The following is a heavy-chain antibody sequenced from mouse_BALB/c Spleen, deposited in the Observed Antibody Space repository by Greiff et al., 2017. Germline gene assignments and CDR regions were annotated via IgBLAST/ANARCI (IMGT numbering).Heavy chain of an antibody. CDR1: GYTFTDYN. CDR2: INPNNGGT. D-gene: IGHD2-14*01. CDR3: ARSGYRYDVPTDY. V-gene: IGHV1-18*01. J-gene: IGHJ2*01. Sequence: EVQLQESGPELVKPGASVKIPCKASGYTFTDYNIDWVKQSHGKSLEWIGDINPNNGGTIYNQKFKGKATLTVDKSSSTAYMELRSLTSEDTAVYYGARSGYRYDVPTDYWGQGTTLTVSS.